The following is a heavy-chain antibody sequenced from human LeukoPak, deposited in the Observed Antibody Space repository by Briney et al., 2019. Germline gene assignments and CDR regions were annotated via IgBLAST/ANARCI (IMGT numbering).Heavy chain of an antibody. Sequence: SETLSLTCTVSGGSISSYYWSWIRQPPGKGLEWIGYIYHSGSTNYNPSLKSRVTISVDTSKDQFSLKLSSVTAADTAVYYCARRATVTGLDYWGQGTLDTVSS. D-gene: IGHD4-11*01. V-gene: IGHV4-59*01. CDR1: GGSISSYY. CDR3: ARRATVTGLDY. J-gene: IGHJ4*02. CDR2: IYHSGST.